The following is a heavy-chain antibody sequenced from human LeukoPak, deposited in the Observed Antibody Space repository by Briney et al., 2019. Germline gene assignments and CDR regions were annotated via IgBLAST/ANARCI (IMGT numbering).Heavy chain of an antibody. CDR2: MNPNSGNT. CDR3: ARARYDFWSGSGLDV. Sequence: ASVKVSCKASGYTFSSYDINWVRQATGQGLEWMGWMNPNSGNTGYAQKFQGRVTITRNTSISTAYMELSSLRSEDTAVYYCARARYDFWSGSGLDVWGKGTTVTVSS. CDR1: GYTFSSYD. J-gene: IGHJ6*04. D-gene: IGHD3-3*01. V-gene: IGHV1-8*03.